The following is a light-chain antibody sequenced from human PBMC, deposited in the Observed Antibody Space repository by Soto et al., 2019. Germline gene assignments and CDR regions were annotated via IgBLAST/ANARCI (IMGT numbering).Light chain of an antibody. J-gene: IGKJ1*01. CDR3: QQNAITPPWT. Sequence: QLTQSPSSLSASVGDRVIITCRSSQSVSRSLNWYQQKAGQAPKLLIYAASTLHSGVPSRFSGSGSGTEFTLTISSLQPEDFATYYCQQNAITPPWTFGQGTKVDIK. V-gene: IGKV1-39*01. CDR1: QSVSRS. CDR2: AAS.